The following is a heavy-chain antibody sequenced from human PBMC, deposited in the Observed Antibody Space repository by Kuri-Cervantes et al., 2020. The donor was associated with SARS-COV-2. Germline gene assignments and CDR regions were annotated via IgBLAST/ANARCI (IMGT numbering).Heavy chain of an antibody. J-gene: IGHJ3*02. V-gene: IGHV3-23*01. CDR3: ASQDIVVVPAANAFDI. D-gene: IGHD2-2*01. CDR2: ISGSGGST. CDR1: GFTFSSYA. Sequence: GESLKISCAASGFTFSSYAMSWVRQAPGKGLEWVSAISGSGGSTYYADSVKGRFTISRDNAKNSLYLQMNSLRAEDTAVYYCASQDIVVVPAANAFDIWGQGTMVTDSS.